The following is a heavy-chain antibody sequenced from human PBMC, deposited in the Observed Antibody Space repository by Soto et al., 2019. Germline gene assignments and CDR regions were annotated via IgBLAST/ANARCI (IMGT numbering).Heavy chain of an antibody. J-gene: IGHJ6*02. CDR3: ARVLYYGSGSYSPSGMYV. Sequence: QVQLVQSGAEVKKPGSSVKVSCKTSGVSFNNNGIGWVRQAPGHGLEWMGGVSPPFRTSNYARKFQGRISITADASTGTVNMELSSLTSEDTAQSYCARVLYYGSGSYSPSGMYVWGQGTTVTVSS. CDR1: GVSFNNNG. D-gene: IGHD3-10*01. CDR2: VSPPFRTS. V-gene: IGHV1-69*01.